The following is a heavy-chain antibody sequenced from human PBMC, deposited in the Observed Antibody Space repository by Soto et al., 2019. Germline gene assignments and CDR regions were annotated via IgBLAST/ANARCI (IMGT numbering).Heavy chain of an antibody. Sequence: SVKVSCKASGCTFSSYAISWVRQAPGQGLEWMGGIIPIFGNANYAQKFQGRVTITGDESASTAYMELSSLRSEDTAVYYCARSGGYTMVWGVEYWGQGTQVTVSS. CDR2: IIPIFGNA. CDR3: ARSGGYTMVWGVEY. D-gene: IGHD3-10*01. V-gene: IGHV1-69*13. CDR1: GCTFSSYA. J-gene: IGHJ4*02.